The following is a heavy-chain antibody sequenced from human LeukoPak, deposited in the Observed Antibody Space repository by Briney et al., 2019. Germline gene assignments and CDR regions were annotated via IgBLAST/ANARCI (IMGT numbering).Heavy chain of an antibody. CDR3: ARGRIAAAAWVDY. CDR1: GFTFSSYW. Sequence: GRSLRLSCAASGFTFSSYWMSWVRQAPGKGLEWVANIKQDGSEKYYVDSVKGRFTISRDNAKNSLYLQMNSLRAEDTAVYYCARGRIAAAAWVDYWGQGTLVTVPS. D-gene: IGHD6-13*01. J-gene: IGHJ4*02. V-gene: IGHV3-7*01. CDR2: IKQDGSEK.